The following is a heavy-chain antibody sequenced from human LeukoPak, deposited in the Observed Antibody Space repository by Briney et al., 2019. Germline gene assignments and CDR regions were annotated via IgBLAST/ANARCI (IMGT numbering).Heavy chain of an antibody. CDR1: GGSISSSSYY. D-gene: IGHD2-21*02. J-gene: IGHJ4*02. Sequence: SETLSLTCTVSGGSISSSSYYWGWIRQPPGKGLEWIGSIYYSGSTYYNPSLKSRVTISVDTSKNQFSLKLSSVTAADTAVYYCARDVVVTAYFDYWGQGTLVTVSS. CDR3: ARDVVVTAYFDY. CDR2: IYYSGST. V-gene: IGHV4-39*07.